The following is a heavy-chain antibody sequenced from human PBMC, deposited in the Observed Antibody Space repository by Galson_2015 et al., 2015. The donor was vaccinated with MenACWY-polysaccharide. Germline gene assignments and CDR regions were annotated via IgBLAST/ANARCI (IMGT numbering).Heavy chain of an antibody. CDR2: MNPNSGNT. J-gene: IGHJ4*02. Sequence: SVKVSCKASGYTFTSYDINWVRQAPGQGLEWLGWMNPNSGNTGYPQNFKGRVTMSRNTSISTAYMQLSSLRAEDTAVYYCARDTAPIAIAVPKGLNDYRGQGTLVTVSS. V-gene: IGHV1-8*01. D-gene: IGHD6-19*01. CDR1: GYTFTSYD. CDR3: ARDTAPIAIAVPKGLNDY.